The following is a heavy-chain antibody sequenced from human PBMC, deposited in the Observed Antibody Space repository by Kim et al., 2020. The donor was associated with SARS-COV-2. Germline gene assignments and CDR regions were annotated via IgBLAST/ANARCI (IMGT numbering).Heavy chain of an antibody. V-gene: IGHV3-48*03. CDR3: ARDKASSNDF. CDR2: TI. D-gene: IGHD6-6*01. Sequence: TIYDADSVKGRFTISRDNGNNSLYLQMNSLRVEDTAVYYCARDKASSNDFWGQGTLVTVSS. J-gene: IGHJ4*02.